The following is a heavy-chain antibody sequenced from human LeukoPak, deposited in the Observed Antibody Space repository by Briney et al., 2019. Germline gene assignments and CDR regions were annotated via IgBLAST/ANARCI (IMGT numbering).Heavy chain of an antibody. D-gene: IGHD2-2*01. V-gene: IGHV1-8*01. CDR2: MNPNSGNT. CDR1: GYTFTSYD. CDR3: ARWVVPAAMRRRVSGYYGMDV. Sequence: ASVKVSCKASGYTFTSYDINWVRQAAGQGLEWMGWMNPNSGNTGYAQKFQGRVTMTRNTSITTAYMELSSLRSQDTAVYYRARWVVPAAMRRRVSGYYGMDVWGQGTTVTVSS. J-gene: IGHJ6*02.